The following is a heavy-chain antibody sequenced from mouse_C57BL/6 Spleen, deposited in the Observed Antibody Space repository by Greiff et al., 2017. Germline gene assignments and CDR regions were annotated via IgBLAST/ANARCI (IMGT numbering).Heavy chain of an antibody. Sequence: QVQLQQSGAELVKPGASVKISCKASGYAFSSYWMNWVKQRPGKGLEWIGQIYPGDGDTNYNGKFKGKATLTADKSSSTAYMQLSSLTSEDSAVYFCARWDYGSKRSFAYWGQGTLVTVSA. J-gene: IGHJ3*01. V-gene: IGHV1-80*01. CDR3: ARWDYGSKRSFAY. CDR2: IYPGDGDT. CDR1: GYAFSSYW. D-gene: IGHD1-1*01.